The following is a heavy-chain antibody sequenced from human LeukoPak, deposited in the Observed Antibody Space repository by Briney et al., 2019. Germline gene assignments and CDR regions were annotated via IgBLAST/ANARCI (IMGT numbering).Heavy chain of an antibody. CDR1: GFTFSSYG. J-gene: IGHJ6*03. D-gene: IGHD4-23*01. CDR2: IWYDGSNK. V-gene: IGHV3-33*06. Sequence: PGRSLRLSCAASGFTFSSYGMHWVRQAPGKGLEWVAVIWYDGSNKYYADSVKGRFTISRDNSKNALYLQMNSLRAEDTAVYYCAKGRVNYYYMDVWGQGTLVTVSS. CDR3: AKGRVNYYYMDV.